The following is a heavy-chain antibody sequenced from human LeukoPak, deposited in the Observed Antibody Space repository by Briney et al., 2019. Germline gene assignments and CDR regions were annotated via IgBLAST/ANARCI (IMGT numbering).Heavy chain of an antibody. CDR2: TYYSGST. CDR1: GGSISSYY. D-gene: IGHD5-24*01. V-gene: IGHV4-59*01. Sequence: SETLSLTCTVSGGSISSYYWSWIRRPPGQGLEWIGYTYYSGSTNYNPSLKSRVTISVDTSKNQFSLKLSSVTAADTAVYYCAREERWLQKRGPYDAFDIWGQGTMVTVSS. CDR3: AREERWLQKRGPYDAFDI. J-gene: IGHJ3*02.